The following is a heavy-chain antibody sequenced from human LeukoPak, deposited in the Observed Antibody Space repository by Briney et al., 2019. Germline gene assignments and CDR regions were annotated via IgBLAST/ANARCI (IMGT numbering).Heavy chain of an antibody. D-gene: IGHD6-13*01. V-gene: IGHV4-34*01. CDR1: GGSFSGYY. CDR3: ARDIAYSSSWSYYYYGMDV. J-gene: IGHJ6*02. CDR2: INHSGST. Sequence: PSETLSLTCAVYGGSFSGYYWSWIRQPPGKGLEWIGEINHSGSTNYNPSLKSRVTISVDTSKSRFSLKLSSVTAADTAVYYCARDIAYSSSWSYYYYGMDVWGQGTTVTVSS.